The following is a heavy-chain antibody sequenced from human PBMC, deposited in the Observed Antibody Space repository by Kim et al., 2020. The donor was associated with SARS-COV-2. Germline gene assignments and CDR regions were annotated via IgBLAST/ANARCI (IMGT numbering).Heavy chain of an antibody. J-gene: IGHJ4*02. CDR2: A. D-gene: IGHD6-19*01. Sequence: ANYAQKFQGRVTITADESTSTAYMELSSRRSEDTAVYYCASGRGSGWYGYWGQGTLVTVSS. V-gene: IGHV1-69*01. CDR3: ASGRGSGWYGY.